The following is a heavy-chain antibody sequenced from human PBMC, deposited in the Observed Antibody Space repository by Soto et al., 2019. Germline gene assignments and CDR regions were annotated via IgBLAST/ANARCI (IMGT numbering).Heavy chain of an antibody. Sequence: SETLSLTXTVSGGSISSYYWSWIRQPPGKGLEWIGYIYYSGSTNYNPSLKSRVTISVDTSKNQFSLKLSSVTAADTAVYYCARDLREDSSSSRAGRGGMDVWGQGATVTVSS. CDR3: ARDLREDSSSSRAGRGGMDV. CDR1: GGSISSYY. V-gene: IGHV4-59*01. J-gene: IGHJ6*02. D-gene: IGHD6-6*01. CDR2: IYYSGST.